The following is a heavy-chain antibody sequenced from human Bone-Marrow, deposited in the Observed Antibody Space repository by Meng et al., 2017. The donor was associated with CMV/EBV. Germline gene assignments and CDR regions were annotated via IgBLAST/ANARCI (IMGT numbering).Heavy chain of an antibody. CDR2: ISSSGTTI. V-gene: IGHV3-48*04. CDR3: ARDTKPDIVVVPAAIPFDY. CDR1: GFTFNTYS. D-gene: IGHD2-2*01. Sequence: GESLKISCAASGFTFNTYSMTWVRQAPGKGLEWVSYISSSGTTIHYADSVKGRFTISRDNAKNSLYLQMNSLRAEDTAVYYCARDTKPDIVVVPAAIPFDYWGQGTLVTVSS. J-gene: IGHJ4*02.